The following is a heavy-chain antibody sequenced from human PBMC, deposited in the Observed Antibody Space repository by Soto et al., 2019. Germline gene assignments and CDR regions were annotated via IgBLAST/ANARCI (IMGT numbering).Heavy chain of an antibody. Sequence: LETLSLTCAVYGWSFSCYYWTWVRPPPGTGLEWIGEINHSGSTNYNPPLQSRVTISVDTSKNQFSLKLTSVTAADTAVYYCARDKITGLFDYWGQGTLVTVSS. CDR3: ARDKITGLFDY. J-gene: IGHJ4*02. CDR2: INHSGST. CDR1: GWSFSCYY. D-gene: IGHD2-8*02. V-gene: IGHV4-34*01.